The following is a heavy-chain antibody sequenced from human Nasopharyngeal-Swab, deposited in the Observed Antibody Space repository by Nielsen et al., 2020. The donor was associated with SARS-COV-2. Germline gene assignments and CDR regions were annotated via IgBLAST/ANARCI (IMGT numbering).Heavy chain of an antibody. V-gene: IGHV4-30-4*01. CDR3: ARDDVYCSSTSCYRAPLNY. Sequence: WIRQPPGKGLEWIGYIYYSGSTYYNPSLKSRVTISVDTSKNQFSLKLSSVTAADTAVYYRARDDVYCSSTSCYRAPLNYWGQGTLVTVSS. CDR2: IYYSGST. D-gene: IGHD2-2*01. J-gene: IGHJ4*02.